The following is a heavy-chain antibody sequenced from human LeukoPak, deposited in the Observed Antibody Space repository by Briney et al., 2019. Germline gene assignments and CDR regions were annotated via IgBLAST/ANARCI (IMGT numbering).Heavy chain of an antibody. Sequence: SETLSLTCTVSGYSISSGYYWGWIRQPPGKGLEWIGSIYYSGTTHYSPSLESRVTISVDTSKNQFSLKLASVTAADTAIYYCAKGAGGFSYYNWFDPWGQGTLVTVSS. V-gene: IGHV4-38-2*02. CDR1: GYSISSGYY. J-gene: IGHJ5*02. CDR3: AKGAGGFSYYNWFDP. CDR2: IYYSGTT. D-gene: IGHD5-18*01.